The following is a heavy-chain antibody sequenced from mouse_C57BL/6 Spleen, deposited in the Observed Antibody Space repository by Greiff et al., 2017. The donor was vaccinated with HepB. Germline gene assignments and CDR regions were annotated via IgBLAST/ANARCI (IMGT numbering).Heavy chain of an antibody. V-gene: IGHV5-9*01. CDR1: GFTFSSYT. CDR3: ARHGYSNYEAMDY. D-gene: IGHD2-5*01. Sequence: EVKLVESGGGLVKPGGSLKLSCAASGFTFSSYTMSWVRQTPEKRLEWVATISGGGGNTYYPDSVKGRFTISRDNSKNTLYLQMSSLRSEDTALYYCARHGYSNYEAMDYWGQGTSVTVSS. J-gene: IGHJ4*01. CDR2: ISGGGGNT.